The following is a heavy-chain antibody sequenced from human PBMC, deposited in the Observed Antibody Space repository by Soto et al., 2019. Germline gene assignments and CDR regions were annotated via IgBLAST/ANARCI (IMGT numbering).Heavy chain of an antibody. V-gene: IGHV4-59*08. D-gene: IGHD4-4*01. CDR2: IHYSGST. Sequence: QVQLQESGPGLVQPSETLSLTCTVSGGSITGYYWSWIRQPPGKGPEWIGNIHYSGSTNYNPSLKSRVNISVDTAKNQFSLRLSSVTAADTAVYYCARHSYYSNPLRFDPWGQGTLVTVSS. J-gene: IGHJ5*02. CDR3: ARHSYYSNPLRFDP. CDR1: GGSITGYY.